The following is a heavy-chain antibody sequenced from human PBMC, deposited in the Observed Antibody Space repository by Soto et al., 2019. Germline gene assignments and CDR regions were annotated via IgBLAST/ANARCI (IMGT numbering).Heavy chain of an antibody. CDR3: ARGSWLGELGDFDSGLDV. J-gene: IGHJ6*02. V-gene: IGHV1-8*01. Sequence: QVQLVQSGAEVKKPGASVKVSCKASGYTLTSYDINWVRQATGQGLEWMGWMNPNSGDRGYAQKFQGRVTMTGNTCISTAYMELRSLSSGDTAVYYCARGSWLGELGDFDSGLDVWGQGTTVTVSS. D-gene: IGHD3-10*01. CDR1: GYTLTSYD. CDR2: MNPNSGDR.